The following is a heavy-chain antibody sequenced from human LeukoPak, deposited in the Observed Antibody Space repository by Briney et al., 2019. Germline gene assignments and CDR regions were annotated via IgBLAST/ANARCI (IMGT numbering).Heavy chain of an antibody. CDR1: GGSVTDYY. CDR2: IYYTGT. Sequence: SETLSLTCTVSGGSVTDYYWSWIRQSPGKGLEWIGYIYYTGTSYNPSLKSRVTISADTSKNQFSLKLISVTAADTAVYYCASRKLGNDYWGQGTLLTVSS. V-gene: IGHV4-59*02. CDR3: ASRKLGNDY. D-gene: IGHD7-27*01. J-gene: IGHJ4*02.